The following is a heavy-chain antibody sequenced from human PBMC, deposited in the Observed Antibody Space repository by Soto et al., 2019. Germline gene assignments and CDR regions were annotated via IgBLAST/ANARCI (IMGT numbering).Heavy chain of an antibody. CDR1: GGSISSYY. CDR3: ARVWGGAFDI. D-gene: IGHD3-10*01. CDR2: IYYSGST. V-gene: IGHV4-59*01. J-gene: IGHJ3*02. Sequence: PSETLSLTCTVSGGSISSYYWSWIRQPPGKGLEWIGYIYYSGSTNYNPSLKSRVTISVDTSKNQFSLKLSSVTDADTAVYYCARVWGGAFDIWGQGTMVTVSS.